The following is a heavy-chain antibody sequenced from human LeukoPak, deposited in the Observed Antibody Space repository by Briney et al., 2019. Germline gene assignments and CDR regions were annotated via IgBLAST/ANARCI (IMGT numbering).Heavy chain of an antibody. Sequence: ASVTVSCKASGYTFTGYYMHWVRQAPGQGLEWMGWINPNSGGTNYAQKLQGRVTMTTDTSTSTAYMELRSLRSDDTAVYYCARVAHSWYYYDSSGYYYFDYWGQGTLVTVSS. J-gene: IGHJ4*02. CDR3: ARVAHSWYYYDSSGYYYFDY. V-gene: IGHV1-2*02. CDR2: INPNSGGT. D-gene: IGHD3-22*01. CDR1: GYTFTGYY.